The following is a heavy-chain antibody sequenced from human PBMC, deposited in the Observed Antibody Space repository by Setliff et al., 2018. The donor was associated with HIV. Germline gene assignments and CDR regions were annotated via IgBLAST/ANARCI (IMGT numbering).Heavy chain of an antibody. J-gene: IGHJ5*02. CDR2: IYYSGTT. CDR3: ARHRYSSSINWFDP. D-gene: IGHD6-13*01. Sequence: ETLSLTCNVSGFSFRNSFYNWGWIRQPPGKGLEWIGTIYYSGTTYYNPSLKSRVTMSIDTSQNQFSLKLTSVTATDTAVYYCARHRYSSSINWFDPWGQGTLVTVS. CDR1: GFSFRNSFYN. V-gene: IGHV4-39*01.